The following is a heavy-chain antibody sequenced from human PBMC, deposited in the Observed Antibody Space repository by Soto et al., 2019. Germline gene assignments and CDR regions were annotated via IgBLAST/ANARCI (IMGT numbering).Heavy chain of an antibody. V-gene: IGHV3-74*01. J-gene: IGHJ4*02. Sequence: EVPLVESGGGLVQPGGSLRLSCAASGFTFSSYWMHWVRQAPGKGLVWVSRINSDGSSTSYADSVKGRFTISRDNAKNTLYLQMNSLRAEDTAVYYCARDHSRSWELQWEYYFDYWGQGTLVTVSS. CDR1: GFTFSSYW. CDR2: INSDGSST. D-gene: IGHD1-26*01. CDR3: ARDHSRSWELQWEYYFDY.